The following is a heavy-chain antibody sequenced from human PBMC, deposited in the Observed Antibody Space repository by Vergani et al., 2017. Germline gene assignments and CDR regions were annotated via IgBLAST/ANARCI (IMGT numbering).Heavy chain of an antibody. V-gene: IGHV4-39*07. D-gene: IGHD3-10*01. Sequence: QLQLQESGPGLVKPSETLSLTCTVSGGSISSSSYYWGWIRQPPGKGLEWIGSIYYSGGAYYNPSLDSRVTISVDTSKNQFSLKLSSGTAADTAVYYCAREKIHFGEVVFDYWGQGNLVTVSS. CDR2: IYYSGGA. J-gene: IGHJ4*02. CDR3: AREKIHFGEVVFDY. CDR1: GGSISSSSYY.